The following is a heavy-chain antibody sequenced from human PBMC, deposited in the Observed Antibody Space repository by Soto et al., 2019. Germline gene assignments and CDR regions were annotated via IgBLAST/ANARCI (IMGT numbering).Heavy chain of an antibody. V-gene: IGHV6-1*01. Sequence: PSQTLSLTCAISGDSVSSNSAAWNWIRQSPSRGLEWLGRTYYRSKWYNDYAVSVKSRITINPDTSKNQFSLQLNSVTPEDTAVYYCVRAGGYCSSTSCYEFDYWGQGTLVTVSS. CDR2: TYYRSKWYN. CDR1: GDSVSSNSAA. D-gene: IGHD2-2*01. CDR3: VRAGGYCSSTSCYEFDY. J-gene: IGHJ4*02.